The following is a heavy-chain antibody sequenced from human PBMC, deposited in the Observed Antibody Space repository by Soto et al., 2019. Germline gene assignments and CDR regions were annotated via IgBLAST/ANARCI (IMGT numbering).Heavy chain of an antibody. V-gene: IGHV3-33*01. D-gene: IGHD3-22*01. Sequence: GGSLRLSCAASGFTFSSYGMHWVRQAPGKGLEWVAVIWYDGSNKYYADSVKGRFTISRDNSKNTLYLQMNSLRAEDTAVYYCARDHYDDSSGYYSSYDFDYWGQGTLVTVSS. CDR1: GFTFSSYG. J-gene: IGHJ4*02. CDR3: ARDHYDDSSGYYSSYDFDY. CDR2: IWYDGSNK.